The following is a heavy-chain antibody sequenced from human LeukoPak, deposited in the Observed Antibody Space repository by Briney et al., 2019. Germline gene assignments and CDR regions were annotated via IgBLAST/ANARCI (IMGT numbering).Heavy chain of an antibody. V-gene: IGHV3-23*01. Sequence: GGSLRLSCAASGFTFSSYAMSWVRRAPGKGLEWVSAISGSGGSTYYADSVKGRFTISRDNSKNTLYLQMNSLRAEDTAVYYCAKGDIVVVPAAITYYYYMDVWGKGTTVTVSS. D-gene: IGHD2-2*01. CDR1: GFTFSSYA. CDR3: AKGDIVVVPAAITYYYYMDV. CDR2: ISGSGGST. J-gene: IGHJ6*03.